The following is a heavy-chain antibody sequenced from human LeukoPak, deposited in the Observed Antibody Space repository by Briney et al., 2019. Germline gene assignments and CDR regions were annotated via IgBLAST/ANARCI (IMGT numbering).Heavy chain of an antibody. V-gene: IGHV3-20*04. CDR1: GFTFDDYG. Sequence: GGSLRLPCAASGFTFDDYGMSWVRQAPGKGLEWVSGINWNGGSTGYADSVKGRFTISRDNAKNSLYLQMNSLRAEDTALYYCARAGWELLAGWFDPWGQGTLVTVSS. J-gene: IGHJ5*02. CDR2: INWNGGST. D-gene: IGHD1-26*01. CDR3: ARAGWELLAGWFDP.